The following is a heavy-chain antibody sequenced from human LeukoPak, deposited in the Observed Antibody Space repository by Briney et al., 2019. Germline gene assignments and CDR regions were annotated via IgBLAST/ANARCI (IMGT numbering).Heavy chain of an antibody. CDR2: IVVGSGNT. CDR1: GFTFTSSA. V-gene: IGHV1-58*02. D-gene: IGHD3-9*01. J-gene: IGHJ6*03. Sequence: SVKVSCKASGFTFTSSAMQWVRQARGQRLEWIGWIVVGSGNTNYAQKFQERVTITRDMSTSKAYMELSSLRSEDTAVYYCAAVDPRRYYYYMDVWGKGTTVTVSS. CDR3: AAVDPRRYYYYMDV.